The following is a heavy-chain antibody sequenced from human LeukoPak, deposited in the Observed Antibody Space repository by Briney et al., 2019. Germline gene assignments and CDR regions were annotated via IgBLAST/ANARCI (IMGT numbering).Heavy chain of an antibody. CDR3: AKDRRRYCSGGSCYVDYFDY. Sequence: GGSLRLSCAASGFTFSSYGMHWVRQAPGKGLEWVAVISDDGSNKYYADSVKGRFTISRDNSKNTLYLQMNSLRAEDTAVYYCAKDRRRYCSGGSCYVDYFDYWGQGTLVTVSP. D-gene: IGHD2-15*01. V-gene: IGHV3-30*18. J-gene: IGHJ4*02. CDR1: GFTFSSYG. CDR2: ISDDGSNK.